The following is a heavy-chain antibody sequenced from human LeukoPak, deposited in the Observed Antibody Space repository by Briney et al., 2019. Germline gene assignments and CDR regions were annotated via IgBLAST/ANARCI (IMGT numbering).Heavy chain of an antibody. CDR2: MWDDATNK. CDR1: GLNLSGSG. Sequence: GMSLPLSCPAAGLNLSGSGMHWVRQAPGKGLEWVAVMWDDATNKYYADSVKGRFTISRDNSKNTLYLQMSNLGAEDTAVYYCARGRNGNYPPGIYWGQGTLVTVSS. D-gene: IGHD1-7*01. V-gene: IGHV3-33*01. J-gene: IGHJ4*02. CDR3: ARGRNGNYPPGIY.